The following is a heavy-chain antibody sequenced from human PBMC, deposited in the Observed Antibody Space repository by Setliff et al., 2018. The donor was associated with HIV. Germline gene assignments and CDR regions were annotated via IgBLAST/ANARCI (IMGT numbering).Heavy chain of an antibody. Sequence: PGGSLRLSCAASGFTFSSHAMTWVRQAPGKGLEWVSSVSYGGGTTHYADSVRGRFTVSRSNFKNTLYLQMNSLRADDTAAYYCAKGVKWLDPWGQGIQVTVSS. J-gene: IGHJ5*02. CDR1: GFTFSSHA. CDR3: AKGVKWLDP. CDR2: VSYGGGTT. V-gene: IGHV3-23*01. D-gene: IGHD3-16*01.